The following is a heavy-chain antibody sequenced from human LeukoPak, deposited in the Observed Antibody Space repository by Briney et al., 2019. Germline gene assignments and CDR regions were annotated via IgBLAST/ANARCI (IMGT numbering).Heavy chain of an antibody. Sequence: GGSLRLSCAASGFTFDNYRMSWVRQAPGKGLEWVSTVNADGGNTYYADSVKGRFTISRDNAKNSLYLQLNSLRAEDTALYFCARRFLNSLDIWGQGTMVVVSS. J-gene: IGHJ3*02. CDR2: VNADGGNT. V-gene: IGHV3-23*01. D-gene: IGHD4-23*01. CDR3: ARRFLNSLDI. CDR1: GFTFDNYR.